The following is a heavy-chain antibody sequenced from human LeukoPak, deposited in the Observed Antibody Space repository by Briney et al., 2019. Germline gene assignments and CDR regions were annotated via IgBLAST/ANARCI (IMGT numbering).Heavy chain of an antibody. CDR2: ITNDGSST. CDR3: ARDDDTNGRYSRFVY. CDR1: GFTFSGSW. D-gene: IGHD2-8*01. J-gene: IGHJ4*02. V-gene: IGHV3-74*01. Sequence: PGGSLRLSCAASGFTFSGSWMHWVRQAPGKGLVWVSRITNDGSSTTYADSVKGRFTISRDISKNTLFLQMNSLRGEDTAVYYCARDDDTNGRYSRFVYWGQGTLVTVSS.